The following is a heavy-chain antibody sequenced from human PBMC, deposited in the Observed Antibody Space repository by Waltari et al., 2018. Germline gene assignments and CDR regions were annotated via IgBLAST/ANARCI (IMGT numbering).Heavy chain of an antibody. CDR3: ARDQMVTVTDDNWFDS. CDR1: GYTFTSYD. V-gene: IGHV1-8*01. J-gene: IGHJ5*01. Sequence: QVQLVQSGAEVKKPGASGASVKVSCKASGYTFTSYDINWVRQATGQGLEWMGWMNPNSGNTGYAQKIQGRVTMTRNTSISTVYMERSSLRAEDTAVYYCARDQMVTVTDDNWFDSWGQGNLVTVSS. D-gene: IGHD4-17*01. CDR2: MNPNSGNT.